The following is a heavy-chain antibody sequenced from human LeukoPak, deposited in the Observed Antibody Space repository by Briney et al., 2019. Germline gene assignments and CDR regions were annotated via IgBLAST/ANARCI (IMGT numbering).Heavy chain of an antibody. Sequence: GGSLRLSCAASGFTFSTYSMSWVRQAPGKGLEWVSYISGSSSTIYYADSVKGRFTISRDNAENSLYLQMNSLRAEDTAVYYCARGGGGSFYFDFWGQGTLVTVSS. D-gene: IGHD1-26*01. V-gene: IGHV3-48*04. CDR3: ARGGGGSFYFDF. CDR2: ISGSSSTI. CDR1: GFTFSTYS. J-gene: IGHJ4*02.